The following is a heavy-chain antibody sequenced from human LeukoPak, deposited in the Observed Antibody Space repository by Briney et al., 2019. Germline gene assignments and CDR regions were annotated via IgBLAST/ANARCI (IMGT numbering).Heavy chain of an antibody. D-gene: IGHD3-9*01. CDR2: IYPGDSDT. J-gene: IGHJ6*02. Sequence: GESLKISCKGSGYSFTSYWIGWVRQMPGKGLEWMGIIYPGDSDTRYSPSFQGQVTISAGKSISTAYLQWSSLKASDTAMYYCALSVRYFDWLPPYYYYYGMDVWGQGTTVTVSS. CDR1: GYSFTSYW. CDR3: ALSVRYFDWLPPYYYYYGMDV. V-gene: IGHV5-51*01.